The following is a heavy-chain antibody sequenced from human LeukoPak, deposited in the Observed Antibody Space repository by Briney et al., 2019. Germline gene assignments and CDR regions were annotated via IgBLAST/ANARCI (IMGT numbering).Heavy chain of an antibody. CDR2: MYTSGST. CDR3: ARGEKGSSSGSINY. Sequence: PPETLSLTCTVSGGSINSGTYYWSWTRQPAGKGLEWIGRMYTSGSTNYNPSLESRVTISVDTSKNQFSLKLSSVTAADTAVYYCARGEKGSSSGSINYWGQGTLVTVSS. J-gene: IGHJ4*02. V-gene: IGHV4-61*02. CDR1: GGSINSGTYY. D-gene: IGHD6-6*01.